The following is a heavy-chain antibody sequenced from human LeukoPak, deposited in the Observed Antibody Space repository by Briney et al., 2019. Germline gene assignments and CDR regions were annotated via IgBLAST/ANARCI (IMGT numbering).Heavy chain of an antibody. V-gene: IGHV3-53*01. CDR3: ARDQSALEC. CDR2: IYSDDRT. Sequence: GGSLRLSCAASGFTVSTNSMTWVRQAPGKGLEWVSIIYSDDRTYYADAVKGRFTISRDNSKNTLFLHINSLRAEDTAVYYCARDQSALECWGQGTLVIVSS. CDR1: GFTVSTNS. J-gene: IGHJ4*02.